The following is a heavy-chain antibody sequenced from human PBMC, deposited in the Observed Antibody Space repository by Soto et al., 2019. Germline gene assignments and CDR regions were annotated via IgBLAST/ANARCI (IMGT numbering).Heavy chain of an antibody. CDR3: ARVTPKLKSDYDFWSGYYTGYFDY. CDR1: GFTFSSYW. Sequence: PGGSLRLSCAVSGFTFSSYWMHWVRQAPGKGLVWVSRINSDGSSTSYADSVKGRFTISRDNAKNTLYLQMNSLRAEDTAVYYCARVTPKLKSDYDFWSGYYTGYFDYWGQGTLVTVSS. CDR2: INSDGSST. J-gene: IGHJ4*02. D-gene: IGHD3-3*01. V-gene: IGHV3-74*01.